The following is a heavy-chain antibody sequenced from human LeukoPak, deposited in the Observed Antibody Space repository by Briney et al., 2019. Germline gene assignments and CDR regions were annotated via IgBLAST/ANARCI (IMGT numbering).Heavy chain of an antibody. CDR2: ISYDGSNK. V-gene: IGHV3-30-3*01. CDR3: ASGDFWSGYSDY. D-gene: IGHD3-3*01. CDR1: GFTFSSYA. J-gene: IGHJ4*02. Sequence: PGGSLRLSCAASGFTFSSYALHWVRQAPGMGLEWVAVISYDGSNKYYADSVKGRFTISRDSSKNTLYLQMNSLRAEDTAVYYCASGDFWSGYSDYWGQGTLVTVSS.